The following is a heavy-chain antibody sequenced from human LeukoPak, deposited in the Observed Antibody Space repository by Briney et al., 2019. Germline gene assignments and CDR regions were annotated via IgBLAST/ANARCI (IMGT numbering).Heavy chain of an antibody. J-gene: IGHJ4*02. CDR2: IIPRLGIA. D-gene: IGHD6-19*01. Sequence: ASVKVSCKASGGTFSSYSITWVRHAPGQGLEWMGRIIPRLGIANYAQKVEGRVTIPADKYTRTAYMGLSSLRSGDTAVYYCAGEEERGVTVAGTAFDYWSQGTLVTVSS. CDR1: GGTFSSYS. CDR3: AGEEERGVTVAGTAFDY. V-gene: IGHV1-69*04.